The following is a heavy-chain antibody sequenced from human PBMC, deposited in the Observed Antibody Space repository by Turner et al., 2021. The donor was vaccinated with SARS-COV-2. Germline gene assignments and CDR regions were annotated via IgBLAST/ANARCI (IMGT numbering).Heavy chain of an antibody. J-gene: IGHJ4*02. Sequence: EVHLEESVGGLVKPGGSLSLSCASSGFMFSSFTMNWVRQAPGKGLEWVSSISHSSKYIYYADTVRGRFSISRDNAKKSVYLEMNTLRADDTAVYFCSRVQGAIDYWGQGILVTVSS. CDR3: SRVQGAIDY. CDR1: GFMFSSFT. V-gene: IGHV3-21*01. CDR2: ISHSSKYI.